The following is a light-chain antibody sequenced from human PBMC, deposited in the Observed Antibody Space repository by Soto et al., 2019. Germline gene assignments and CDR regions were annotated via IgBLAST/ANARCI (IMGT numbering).Light chain of an antibody. Sequence: EIVLTQSPGTLSLSPGERATLSCRTSQSVSSSYLACYQQKPGQAPRLLIYDASRRATGIPDRFGGSGSGTDFTLSISRLEPEDFAVYYSQQYGSAPRTFGQGTKVEIK. CDR3: QQYGSAPRT. CDR2: DAS. CDR1: QSVSSSY. V-gene: IGKV3-20*01. J-gene: IGKJ1*01.